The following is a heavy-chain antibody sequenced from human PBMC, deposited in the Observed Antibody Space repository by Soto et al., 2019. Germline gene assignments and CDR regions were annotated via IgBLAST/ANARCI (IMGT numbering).Heavy chain of an antibody. D-gene: IGHD3-10*01. CDR3: ARDSVLLWFGEHRGYYGMDV. Sequence: HPGGSLRLSCAASGFTFSSYGMHWVRQAPGKGLEWVAVIWYDGSNKYYADSVKGRFTISRDNSKNTLYLQMNSLRAEDTAVYYCARDSVLLWFGEHRGYYGMDVWGQGTTVTVSS. V-gene: IGHV3-33*01. CDR2: IWYDGSNK. J-gene: IGHJ6*02. CDR1: GFTFSSYG.